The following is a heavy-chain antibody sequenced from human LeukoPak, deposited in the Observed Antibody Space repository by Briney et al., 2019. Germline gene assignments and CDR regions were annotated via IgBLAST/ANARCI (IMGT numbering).Heavy chain of an antibody. CDR3: ARGRSEWLVPGGNWFDP. V-gene: IGHV4-34*01. CDR2: INHSGST. Sequence: SETLSLTCAVYGGSFSGYYWSWIRQLPGKGLEWIGEINHSGSTNYNPSLKSRVTISVDTSKNQFSLKLSSVTAADTAVYYCARGRSEWLVPGGNWFDPWGQGTLVTVSS. D-gene: IGHD6-19*01. J-gene: IGHJ5*02. CDR1: GGSFSGYY.